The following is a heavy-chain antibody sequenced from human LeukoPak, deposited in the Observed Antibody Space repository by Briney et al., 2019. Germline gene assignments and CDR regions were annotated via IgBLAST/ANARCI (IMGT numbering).Heavy chain of an antibody. J-gene: IGHJ5*02. CDR2: TYYRSKWYN. D-gene: IGHD3-10*01. Sequence: SQTLSLTCAISGDSVSSSSAAWNWIRQSPSRGLEWLGRTYYRSKWYNDYAVSVKSRITINPDTSKNQFSLKLSSVTAADTAVYYCARDFNYYGSGSFWFDPRGQGTLVTVSS. CDR3: ARDFNYYGSGSFWFDP. CDR1: GDSVSSSSAA. V-gene: IGHV6-1*01.